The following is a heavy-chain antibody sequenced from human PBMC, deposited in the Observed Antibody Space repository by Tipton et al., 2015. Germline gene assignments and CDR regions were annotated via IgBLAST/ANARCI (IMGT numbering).Heavy chain of an antibody. J-gene: IGHJ6*02. V-gene: IGHV3-53*01. CDR2: IYSGGST. CDR3: AKGATQGNYYHFFMDV. D-gene: IGHD1-26*01. CDR1: GFTVSSSY. Sequence: SLRLSCAASGFTVSSSYMSWVRQTPGKGLEWVSVIYSGGSTYYADSVKGRFTVSRDNSKNMLFLQMNSLRAEDTAMYYCAKGATQGNYYHFFMDVWGQGTTVSVSS.